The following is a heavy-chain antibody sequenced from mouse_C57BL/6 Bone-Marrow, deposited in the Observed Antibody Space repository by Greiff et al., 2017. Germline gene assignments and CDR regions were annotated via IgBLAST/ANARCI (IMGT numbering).Heavy chain of an antibody. V-gene: IGHV1-54*01. CDR2: INPGSGGT. CDR3: ARDGYDPDY. D-gene: IGHD2-2*01. Sequence: VQLQQSGAELVRPGTSVKVSCKASGYAFTNYLIEWVKQRPGQGLEWIGVINPGSGGTNYNEKFKGKATLTADKSSSTAYMQLSSLTSEDSAVYFCARDGYDPDYWGQGTTLTVSS. J-gene: IGHJ2*01. CDR1: GYAFTNYL.